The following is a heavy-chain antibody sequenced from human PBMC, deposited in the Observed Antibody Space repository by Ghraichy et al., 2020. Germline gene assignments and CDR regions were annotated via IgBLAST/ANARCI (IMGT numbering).Heavy chain of an antibody. Sequence: SETLTLTCAVSGGSISSGGYSWSWIRQPPGKGLEWIGYIYHSGSTYYNPSLKSRVTISVDRSKNQFSLKLSSVTAADTAVYYCARAYDYDSSGYYYHWYFDLWGRGTLVTVSS. CDR2: IYHSGST. J-gene: IGHJ2*01. CDR3: ARAYDYDSSGYYYHWYFDL. CDR1: GGSISSGGYS. D-gene: IGHD3-22*01. V-gene: IGHV4-30-2*01.